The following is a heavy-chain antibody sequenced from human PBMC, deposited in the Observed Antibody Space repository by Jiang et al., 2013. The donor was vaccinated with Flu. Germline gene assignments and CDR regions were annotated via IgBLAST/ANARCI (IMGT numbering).Heavy chain of an antibody. CDR1: GGTFSSYA. D-gene: IGHD5-24*01. V-gene: IGHV1-69*01. CDR3: ARDRGDGYKPFPPFFDY. CDR2: IIPIFGTA. J-gene: IGHJ4*02. Sequence: GAEVKKPGSSVKVSCKASGGTFSSYAISWVRQAPGQGLEWMGGIIPIFGTANYAQKFQGRVTITADESTSTAYMELSSLRSEDTAVYYCARDRGDGYKPFPPFFDYWGQGTLVTVSS.